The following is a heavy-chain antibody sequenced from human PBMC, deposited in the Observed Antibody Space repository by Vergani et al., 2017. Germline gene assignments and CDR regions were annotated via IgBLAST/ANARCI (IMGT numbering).Heavy chain of an antibody. Sequence: EVQLVESGGGLVKPGGSLRLSCAASGFTFSSYSMNWVRQAPGQGLEWVSSISSSSSYISYADSVKGRFTISRDNAKNSLYLQMNSLRAEDTAVYYCAREGATYDFWSVIDGMDVWGQGTTVTVSS. CDR3: AREGATYDFWSVIDGMDV. CDR1: GFTFSSYS. CDR2: ISSSSSYI. D-gene: IGHD3-3*01. J-gene: IGHJ6*02. V-gene: IGHV3-21*01.